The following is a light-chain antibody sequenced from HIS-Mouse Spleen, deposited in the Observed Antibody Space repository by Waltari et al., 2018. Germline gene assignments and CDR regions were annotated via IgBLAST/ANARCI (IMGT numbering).Light chain of an antibody. CDR3: QQLNSYPPT. CDR2: AES. CDR1: QGISSY. V-gene: IGKV1-9*01. Sequence: DIQLTQSPSFLSASVGDRVTITCRASQGISSYLTWYQQKPGKAPKRLIYAESTLQSGVPSRFSGDGSGTEFTLTIISLQPEEFATYYCQQLNSYPPTFGQGTKVEIK. J-gene: IGKJ1*01.